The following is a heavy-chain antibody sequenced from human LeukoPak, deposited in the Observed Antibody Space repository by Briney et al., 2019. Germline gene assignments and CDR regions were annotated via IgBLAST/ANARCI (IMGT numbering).Heavy chain of an antibody. V-gene: IGHV1-2*04. D-gene: IGHD6-13*01. CDR3: GRGRGVTTAGTSWFDP. Sequence: ASVKVSCKASGYTFTDYYVYWVRQAPGQGLEWMGWINPKNGGTRYAQKFQGWVTVSRDTSISTAHMELSTLKSDDTAVYYCGRGRGVTTAGTSWFDPWGQGTLVIVSS. CDR2: INPKNGGT. CDR1: GYTFTDYY. J-gene: IGHJ5*02.